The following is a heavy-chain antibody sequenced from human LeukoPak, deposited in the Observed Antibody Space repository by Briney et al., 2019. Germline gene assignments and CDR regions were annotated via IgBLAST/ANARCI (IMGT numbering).Heavy chain of an antibody. V-gene: IGHV4-31*03. CDR3: ARTYGGNSAGDY. J-gene: IGHJ4*02. Sequence: ESSETLSLTCTVSGVSISSGGYYWSWIRQHPGKGLEWIGYIYYSGSTYYNPSLKSRVTISVDTSKNQFSLKLSSVTAADTAVYYCARTYGGNSAGDYWGQGTLVTVSS. D-gene: IGHD4-23*01. CDR2: IYYSGST. CDR1: GVSISSGGYY.